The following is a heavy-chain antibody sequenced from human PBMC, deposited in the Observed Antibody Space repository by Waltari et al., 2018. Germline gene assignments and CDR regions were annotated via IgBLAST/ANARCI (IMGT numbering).Heavy chain of an antibody. CDR1: GYTFTSYA. CDR2: INAGNGNT. CDR3: AREYRWLQLNAFDI. Sequence: QVQLVQSGAEVKKPGASVKVSCKASGYTFTSYAMHWVRQAPGQRLEWMGWINAGNGNTKYSQKFQSRVTITRDTSASTAYMELSSLRSEDTAVYYCAREYRWLQLNAFDIWGQGTMVTVSS. D-gene: IGHD5-12*01. V-gene: IGHV1-3*01. J-gene: IGHJ3*02.